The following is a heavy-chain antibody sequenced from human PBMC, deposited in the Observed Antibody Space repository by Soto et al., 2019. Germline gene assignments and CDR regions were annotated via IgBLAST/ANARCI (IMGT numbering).Heavy chain of an antibody. D-gene: IGHD3-22*01. CDR3: ARESSGYYFGLDY. CDR2: IYYSGST. CDR1: GGSVRSGSYY. Sequence: QVQLQESGPGLVKPSETLSLTCTVSGGSVRSGSYYWSWIRPPPGKGLEWIGYIYYSGSTNYNPSLKSRVTISVDTSKNQFSLKLSSVTAADTAVYYCARESSGYYFGLDYWGKGTLVTVSS. V-gene: IGHV4-61*01. J-gene: IGHJ4*02.